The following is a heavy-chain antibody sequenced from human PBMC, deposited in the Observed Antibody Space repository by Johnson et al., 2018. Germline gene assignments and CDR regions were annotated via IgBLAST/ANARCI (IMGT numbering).Heavy chain of an antibody. D-gene: IGHD3-3*01. CDR2: ISYSGST. CDR3: ARDRPDYYHFYYGIDV. Sequence: QVQLQESGPGLVKPSQTXSLTCTVSGGSVSSGSHYWSWIRLPPGKGLEWIGYISYSGSTNYNPSPNSRVTITLDTSKNQFPLKLSSVTAADTAGYYWARDRPDYYHFYYGIDVWGQGTTVTVSS. V-gene: IGHV4-61*01. J-gene: IGHJ6*02. CDR1: GGSVSSGSHY.